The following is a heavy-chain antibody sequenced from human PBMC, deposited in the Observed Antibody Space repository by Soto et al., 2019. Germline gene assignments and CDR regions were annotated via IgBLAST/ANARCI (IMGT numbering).Heavy chain of an antibody. J-gene: IGHJ3*01. Sequence: QVQLVQSGAEVKKPGASVRVSCKASGYTFTSYYIHWVRQAPGHGPEWMGMISPSSGGTDYAQKFQGRVTMTRDTSTSRVSMELSSLRSEDTAVYYCTRSIITTAGTDAFDLWGQGTLVTVSS. V-gene: IGHV1-46*03. CDR1: GYTFTSYY. CDR2: ISPSSGGT. CDR3: TRSIITTAGTDAFDL. D-gene: IGHD6-13*01.